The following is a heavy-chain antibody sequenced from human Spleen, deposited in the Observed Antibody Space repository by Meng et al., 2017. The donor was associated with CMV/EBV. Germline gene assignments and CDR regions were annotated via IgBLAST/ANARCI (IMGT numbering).Heavy chain of an antibody. J-gene: IGHJ5*02. D-gene: IGHD3-3*01. CDR2: MNPNSGNT. CDR3: ARGRYYDFWSGYYDGINWFDP. Sequence: ASVKVSCKASGYTFTSYDINWVRQATGQGLEWMRWMNPNSGNTGYAQKFQGRVTMTRNTSISTAYMELSSLRSEDTAVYYCARGRYYDFWSGYYDGINWFDPWGQGTLVTVSS. CDR1: GYTFTSYD. V-gene: IGHV1-8*01.